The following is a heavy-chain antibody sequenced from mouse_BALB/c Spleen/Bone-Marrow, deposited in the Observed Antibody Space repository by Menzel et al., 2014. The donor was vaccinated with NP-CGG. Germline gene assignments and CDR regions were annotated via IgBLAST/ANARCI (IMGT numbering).Heavy chain of an antibody. CDR2: IRNKANGYTT. V-gene: IGHV7-3*02. CDR1: GFTFTDYY. D-gene: IGHD1-1*01. J-gene: IGHJ2*01. Sequence: EVKLVESGGGLVQPGGSLRLSCATSGFTFTDYYMSWVRRPPGKALEWLGFIRNKANGYTTEYSASVKGRFTISRDNSQSILYPQMNTLRAEDSATYYCARDDYGRGYWGQGTTLTVSS. CDR3: ARDDYGRGY.